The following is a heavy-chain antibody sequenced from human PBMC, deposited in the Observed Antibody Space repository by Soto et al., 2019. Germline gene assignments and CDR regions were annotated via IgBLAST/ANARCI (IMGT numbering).Heavy chain of an antibody. CDR2: INAGNGNT. Sequence: QVQLVQSGAEVKKPGASVKVSCKASGYTFTSYAMHWVRQAPGQRLEWMGWINAGNGNTKYSQKFQGRVTITRDTSASTAYMELSSMRSEHTAVYYCARAPGYSYGYNWGQGTLVTVSS. CDR1: GYTFTSYA. J-gene: IGHJ4*02. V-gene: IGHV1-3*01. CDR3: ARAPGYSYGYN. D-gene: IGHD5-18*01.